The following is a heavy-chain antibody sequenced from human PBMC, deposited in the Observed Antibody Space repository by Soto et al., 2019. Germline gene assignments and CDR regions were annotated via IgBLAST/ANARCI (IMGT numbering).Heavy chain of an antibody. Sequence: GGSLRLSCAASGFTFSSYGMHWVRQAPGKGLEWVAVIWYDGSNKYYADSVKGRFTISRDNSKNTLYLQMNSLRAEDTAVYYCARDLFIRYYDSSGYLGYWGQGTLVTVSS. V-gene: IGHV3-33*01. J-gene: IGHJ4*02. CDR2: IWYDGSNK. CDR3: ARDLFIRYYDSSGYLGY. D-gene: IGHD3-22*01. CDR1: GFTFSSYG.